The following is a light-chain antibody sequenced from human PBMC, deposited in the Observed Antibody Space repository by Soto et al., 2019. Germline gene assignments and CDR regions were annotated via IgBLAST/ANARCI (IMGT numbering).Light chain of an antibody. J-gene: IGKJ2*01. CDR1: QSISNS. Sequence: DIQMTQSPSSLSASVGDRVTITCRASQSISNSLNWYQQKPGNAPKVLIYAASNLQSGVPSKFSGSGSGTDFTLKISRVEAEDVGVYYCLQVLEAPRTFGQGTKLEIK. CDR2: AAS. CDR3: LQVLEAPRT. V-gene: IGKV1-39*01.